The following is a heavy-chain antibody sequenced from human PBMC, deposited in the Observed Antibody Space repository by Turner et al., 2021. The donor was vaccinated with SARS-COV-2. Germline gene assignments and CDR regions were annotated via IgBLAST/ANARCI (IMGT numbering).Heavy chain of an antibody. CDR3: AGDHITVIRGPHIDHNWFDP. CDR2: MDRSSSYI. D-gene: IGHD3-10*01. V-gene: IGHV3-21*02. Sequence: EVQLVESGGVVVKPGGSLILCCAASGFTFSNYSMCWVHQAPGKGQEWVSGMDRSSSYIYCGGTMKDRFTIYRDNTKNSLYLQMNSLRDEDTAVYYCAGDHITVIRGPHIDHNWFDPWGQGTLVTVSS. J-gene: IGHJ5*02. CDR1: GFTFSNYS.